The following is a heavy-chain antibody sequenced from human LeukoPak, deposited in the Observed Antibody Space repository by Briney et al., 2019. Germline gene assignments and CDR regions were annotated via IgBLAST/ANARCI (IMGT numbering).Heavy chain of an antibody. Sequence: RASVKVSCKASGGTFSSYAISWVRQAPGQGLEWMGGIIPIFGTANYAQKFQDRVTITTDESTNTAYMELSSLRSEDTAVYYCAGYSSSELFDYYYYYYMDVWGKGTTVTVSS. J-gene: IGHJ6*03. V-gene: IGHV1-69*05. CDR3: AGYSSSELFDYYYYYYMDV. CDR2: IIPIFGTA. D-gene: IGHD6-6*01. CDR1: GGTFSSYA.